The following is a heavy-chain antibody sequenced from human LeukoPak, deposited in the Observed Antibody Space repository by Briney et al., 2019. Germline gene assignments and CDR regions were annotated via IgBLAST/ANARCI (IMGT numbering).Heavy chain of an antibody. J-gene: IGHJ4*02. CDR1: GGSFSGFY. CDR2: INHSGST. Sequence: PSETLSPTCAVYGGSFSGFYWSWIRQPPGKGLEWIGEINHSGSTNYNPSLKSRVTISVDTSKNQFSLKLSSVTAADTAVYYCARRRFGELSPVGYWGQGTLVTVSS. CDR3: ARRRFGELSPVGY. V-gene: IGHV4-34*01. D-gene: IGHD3-10*01.